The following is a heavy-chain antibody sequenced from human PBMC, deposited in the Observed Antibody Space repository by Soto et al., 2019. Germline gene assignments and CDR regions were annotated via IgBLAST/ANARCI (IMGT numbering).Heavy chain of an antibody. Sequence: GGSLRLSCAASGFTFSSYGMHWVRQAPGKGLEWVAVIWYDGSNKYYADSVKGRFTISRDNSKNTLYLQMNSLRAEDTAVYYCARDADFFSGYDYYYYYYMDVWGKGTTVTVSS. D-gene: IGHD5-12*01. V-gene: IGHV3-33*01. CDR2: IWYDGSNK. CDR3: ARDADFFSGYDYYYYYYMDV. CDR1: GFTFSSYG. J-gene: IGHJ6*03.